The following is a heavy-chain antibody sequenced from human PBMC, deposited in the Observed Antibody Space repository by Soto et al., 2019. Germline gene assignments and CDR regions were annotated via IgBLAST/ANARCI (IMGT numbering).Heavy chain of an antibody. D-gene: IGHD5-12*01. CDR1: GFTLSTNS. V-gene: IGHV3-23*01. Sequence: EVQVLESGGGLVQPGGSLRLSCAAFGFTLSTNSMAWVRQTPGKGLEWVSGLSVGGDRTFYLESVKGRFTISSDTSKTVVYLQMNSLRADDTAEYFCAKRDGYGDSWGQGTLVTVSS. CDR3: AKRDGYGDS. J-gene: IGHJ5*01. CDR2: LSVGGDRT.